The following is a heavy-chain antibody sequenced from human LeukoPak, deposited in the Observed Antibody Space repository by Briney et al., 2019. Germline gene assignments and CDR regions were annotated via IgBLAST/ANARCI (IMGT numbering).Heavy chain of an antibody. V-gene: IGHV4-59*01. CDR2: IYYSGST. CDR3: ARHGDLYYYYYMDV. Sequence: VKPSETLSLTCTVSGCSISSYYWSWIRQPPGTGLEWSGYIYYSGSTNYNPPLKSRVTISVDTSKNQFSLKLSSVTAEDTAVYYRARHGDLYYYYYMDVWGKGTTVTVSS. D-gene: IGHD3-10*01. CDR1: GCSISSYY. J-gene: IGHJ6*03.